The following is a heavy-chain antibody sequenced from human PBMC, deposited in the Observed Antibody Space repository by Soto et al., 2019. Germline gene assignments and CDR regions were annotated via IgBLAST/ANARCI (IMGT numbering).Heavy chain of an antibody. V-gene: IGHV4-39*01. J-gene: IGHJ4*02. CDR3: ARRPARGYSGYDRPLDY. CDR2: IYYSGST. Sequence: SETLSLTCTVSGGSISSSSYYWGWIRQPPGKGLEWIGSIYYSGSTYYNPSLKSRVTISVDTSKNQFSLKLSSVTAADTAVYYCARRPARGYSGYDRPLDYWGQGTLVTVSS. D-gene: IGHD5-12*01. CDR1: GGSISSSSYY.